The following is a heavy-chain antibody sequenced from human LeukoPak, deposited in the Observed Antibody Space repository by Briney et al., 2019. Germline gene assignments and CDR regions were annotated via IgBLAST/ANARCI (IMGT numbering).Heavy chain of an antibody. D-gene: IGHD2-2*01. J-gene: IGHJ6*02. CDR1: GYTFTGYY. Sequence: ASVTVSCKASGYTFTGYYMRWVRQAPGQGLEWMGWINPNSGGTNYAQKFQGWVTMTRNTSISTAYMELSRLRSDDTAVYYCARDGGPYCSSTSCPEKDYYGMDVWGQGTTVTVSS. CDR2: INPNSGGT. V-gene: IGHV1-2*04. CDR3: ARDGGPYCSSTSCPEKDYYGMDV.